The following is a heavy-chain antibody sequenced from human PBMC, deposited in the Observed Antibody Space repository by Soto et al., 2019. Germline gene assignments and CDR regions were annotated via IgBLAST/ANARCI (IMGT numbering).Heavy chain of an antibody. V-gene: IGHV3-48*02. Sequence: GGSLRLSCVASGFSFSNYNMNWVRQAPGKGLEWVSYITDSSDTVHYADSVRGRFTISRDNAESSLYLPMNSLRDEDTDVYFCARDFGHGYYLDYWGRGTLVTVSS. CDR3: ARDFGHGYYLDY. J-gene: IGHJ4*02. CDR1: GFSFSNYN. D-gene: IGHD3-3*01. CDR2: ITDSSDTV.